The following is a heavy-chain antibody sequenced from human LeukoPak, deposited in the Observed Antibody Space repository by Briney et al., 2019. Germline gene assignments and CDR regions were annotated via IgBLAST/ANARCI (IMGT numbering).Heavy chain of an antibody. CDR3: ARDIGLVSSGSGY. Sequence: GGSLRLSCAASGFTFSDYYMSWIRQAPGKGLEWVSSISGSVSTIYFAGSVKGRFTISRDDAKNSLYLQMNSLRAEDTAVCYCARDIGLVSSGSGYWGQGTLVTVSS. J-gene: IGHJ4*02. CDR1: GFTFSDYY. D-gene: IGHD3-22*01. V-gene: IGHV3-11*04. CDR2: ISGSVSTI.